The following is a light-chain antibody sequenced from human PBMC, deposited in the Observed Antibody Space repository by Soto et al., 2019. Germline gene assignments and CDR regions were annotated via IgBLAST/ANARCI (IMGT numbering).Light chain of an antibody. CDR2: DAS. V-gene: IGKV1-33*01. J-gene: IGKJ4*01. Sequence: RMTQSPSSLSVSVGDRGTITCQASQDISNYLNWYQQKPGKAPKLLIYDASNLETGVPSRFSGSGSGTHFTFTISSLQPEDIATYYCQQYDNLPTFGGGTKVEIK. CDR1: QDISNY. CDR3: QQYDNLPT.